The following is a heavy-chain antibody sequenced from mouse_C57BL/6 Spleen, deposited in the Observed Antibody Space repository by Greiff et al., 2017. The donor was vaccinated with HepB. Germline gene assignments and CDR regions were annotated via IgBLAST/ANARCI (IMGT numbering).Heavy chain of an antibody. CDR3: ARRDSNYPDYYAMDY. D-gene: IGHD2-5*01. Sequence: EVQLQQSGPELVKPGASVKIPCKASGYTFTDYNMDWVKQSHGKSLEWIGDINPNNGGTIYNQKFKGKATLTVDKSSSTAYMELRSLTSEDTAVYYLARRDSNYPDYYAMDYWGQGTSVTVSS. CDR2: INPNNGGT. V-gene: IGHV1-18*01. J-gene: IGHJ4*01. CDR1: GYTFTDYN.